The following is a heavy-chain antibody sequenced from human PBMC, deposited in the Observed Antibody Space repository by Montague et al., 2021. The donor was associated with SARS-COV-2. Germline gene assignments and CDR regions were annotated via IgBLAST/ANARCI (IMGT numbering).Heavy chain of an antibody. CDR1: GFSISSSDY. CDR2: IYHSGTT. V-gene: IGHV4-38-2*02. J-gene: IGHJ3*02. Sequence: SETLSLTCTVSGFSISSSDYWCWFLQPPGKGLEWFVSIYHSGTTSYNPSLQSRLTMSIVTSTNQFSLRLTSVTAADTAVFFCVREKAGGLRNVFDIWGQGTTVTVSS. CDR3: VREKAGGLRNVFDI.